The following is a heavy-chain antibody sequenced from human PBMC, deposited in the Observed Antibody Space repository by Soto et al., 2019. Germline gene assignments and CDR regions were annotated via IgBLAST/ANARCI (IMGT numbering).Heavy chain of an antibody. Sequence: GASVKVSCKGSGGTFSSYASSWVRQAPGQGLEWMGGIIHIFGTANYAQKFRGRVTITADKTTSTAYMELSSLRSEDTAVYYCARHLYDWPYYCDYWGQGTMLTVSS. V-gene: IGHV1-69*06. J-gene: IGHJ4*02. CDR1: GGTFSSYA. CDR2: IIHIFGTA. CDR3: ARHLYDWPYYCDY. D-gene: IGHD3-16*01.